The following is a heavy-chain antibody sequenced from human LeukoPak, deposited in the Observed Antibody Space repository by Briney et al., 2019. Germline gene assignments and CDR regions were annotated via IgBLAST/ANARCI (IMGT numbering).Heavy chain of an antibody. CDR1: GFTFSSYW. D-gene: IGHD3-22*01. Sequence: GGSLRLSCAASGFTFSSYWMSWVCQAPGKGLEWVANINQDGSAKYHVDSVKGRFTISRDNAKNSLWLQMNSLRDEDTAVYYCASSHDSSGNDWGQGTLLTVSS. CDR3: ASSHDSSGND. J-gene: IGHJ4*02. CDR2: INQDGSAK. V-gene: IGHV3-7*01.